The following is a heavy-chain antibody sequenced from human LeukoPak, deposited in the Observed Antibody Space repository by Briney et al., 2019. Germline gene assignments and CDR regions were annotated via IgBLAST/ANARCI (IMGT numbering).Heavy chain of an antibody. V-gene: IGHV4-31*03. CDR1: GGSISSGGYY. Sequence: SETLSLTCTVSGGSISSGGYYWSRIRQHPGKGLEWIVYIYYSGSTYYNPSLKSRITVSVDTSKNQFSLKLGSVTAADTAVYYCARALMVRGVKGGGGVPYYFDYWGQGTLVTVSS. CDR3: ARALMVRGVKGGGGVPYYFDY. CDR2: IYYSGST. J-gene: IGHJ4*02. D-gene: IGHD3-10*01.